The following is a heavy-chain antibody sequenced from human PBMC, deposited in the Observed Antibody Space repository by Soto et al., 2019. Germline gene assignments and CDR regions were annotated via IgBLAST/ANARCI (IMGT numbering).Heavy chain of an antibody. CDR2: IYSSGST. CDR1: DGSINRHF. J-gene: IGHJ4*02. V-gene: IGHV4-4*07. D-gene: IGHD3-3*01. Sequence: TLSLTSFVSDGSINRHFWSLIRQPAGKSLEWIGRIYSSGSTIYNPSLKSRVTMSVDTSKNQFSLKLRSVTAADTAVYYCAIVKVWSCYYSCLVYRGKGTRVTVAS. CDR3: AIVKVWSCYYSCLVY.